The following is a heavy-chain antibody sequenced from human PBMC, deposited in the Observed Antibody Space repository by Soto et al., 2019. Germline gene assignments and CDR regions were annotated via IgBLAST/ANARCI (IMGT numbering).Heavy chain of an antibody. V-gene: IGHV3-21*01. D-gene: IGHD2-21*02. CDR1: GFTFSSYT. J-gene: IGHJ4*02. CDR2: ITSSSTYI. CDR3: ARDGARDRGDKGFDY. Sequence: ESGGGLVKPGGSLRLSCAASGFTFSSYTINWVRQAPGKGLEWVSSITSSSTYIYYADSVKGRFTVSRDNANESLFLQMNSLRAEDTAVYYCARDGARDRGDKGFDYWGQGTLVTVSS.